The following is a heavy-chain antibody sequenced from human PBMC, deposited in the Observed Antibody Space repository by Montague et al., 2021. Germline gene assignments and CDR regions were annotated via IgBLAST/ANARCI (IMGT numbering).Heavy chain of an antibody. CDR1: GFTFSNYW. CDR2: IKQDGSEK. Sequence: SLSLSCAASGFTFSNYWMSWVRQAPGKGLEWVANIKQDGSEKHYVDSVKGRFTIPRDNAKNSLYLQMNSLRAEDTAVYFCARDQGQGYCGGDCYVGLDYWGQGTLVTVSS. J-gene: IGHJ4*02. D-gene: IGHD2-21*01. V-gene: IGHV3-7*01. CDR3: ARDQGQGYCGGDCYVGLDY.